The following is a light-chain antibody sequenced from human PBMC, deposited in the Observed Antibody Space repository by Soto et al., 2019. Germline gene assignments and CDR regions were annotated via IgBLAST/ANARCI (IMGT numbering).Light chain of an antibody. J-gene: IGKJ1*01. V-gene: IGKV3-20*01. CDR2: AAS. CDR1: QSVSSSY. CDR3: QQYSSPTWT. Sequence: VLTQSAVTLSLSPGERATLSCRASQSVSSSYLAWYQQKPGHAPRLLIYAASTRATGIPKRFSGRGAATDFPLISSILAQEVLAEYYYQQYSSPTWTFGQGTKVDIK.